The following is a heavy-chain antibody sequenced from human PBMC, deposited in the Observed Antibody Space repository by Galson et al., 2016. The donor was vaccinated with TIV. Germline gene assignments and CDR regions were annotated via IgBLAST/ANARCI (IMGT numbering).Heavy chain of an antibody. CDR2: IIPGFGTV. CDR1: GGTFSSFA. D-gene: IGHD5-18*01. V-gene: IGHV1-69*13. Sequence: SVKASCKASGGTFSSFALNWVRQAPGQGLEWIGEIIPGFGTVRYAQKFQARVTITADEPATTSVMELSSLTSDDTAVYYCARTSYTPMGYWGQGTLVTVSS. J-gene: IGHJ4*01. CDR3: ARTSYTPMGY.